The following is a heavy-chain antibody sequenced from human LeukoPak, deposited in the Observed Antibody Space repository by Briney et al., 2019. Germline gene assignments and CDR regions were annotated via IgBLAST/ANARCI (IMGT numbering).Heavy chain of an antibody. CDR2: IYPADSDT. CDR3: ARLGSSWYVD. Sequence: GESLKISCKGSGYSFTSYWIAWVRQMPGKGLEWMGIIYPADSDTKYSPSFQGQVTISADKSISTAYLQWSSLKASDTAMYYRARLGSSWYVDWGPGTLVTVSS. J-gene: IGHJ4*02. D-gene: IGHD6-13*01. CDR1: GYSFTSYW. V-gene: IGHV5-51*01.